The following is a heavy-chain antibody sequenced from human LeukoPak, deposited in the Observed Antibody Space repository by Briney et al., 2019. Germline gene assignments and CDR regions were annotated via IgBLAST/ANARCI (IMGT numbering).Heavy chain of an antibody. CDR2: IRSSSSTI. CDR1: GFTFSSYS. V-gene: IGHV3-48*01. J-gene: IGHJ4*02. CDR3: ARATSVAGTSFDY. Sequence: GGSLRLSCAASGFTFSSYSMNWVRQARGKGLEWVSYIRSSSSTIYYADSVKGRFTISRDNAKNSLFLQMNSLRAEDTAMYYCARATSVAGTSFDYWGQGTLVTVSS. D-gene: IGHD6-19*01.